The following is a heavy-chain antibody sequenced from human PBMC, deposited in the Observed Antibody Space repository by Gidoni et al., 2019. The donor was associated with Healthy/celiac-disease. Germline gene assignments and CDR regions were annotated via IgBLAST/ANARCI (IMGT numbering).Heavy chain of an antibody. CDR2: IIPIFGTA. J-gene: IGHJ6*02. CDR1: GGTFSRYA. D-gene: IGHD6-13*01. Sequence: QVQLVQSGAEVKKPGSSVKVSCKASGGTFSRYAISWVRQAPGQGLEWMGGIIPIFGTANYAQKFQGRVTITADKSTSTAYMELSSLRSEDTAVYYCARCPPGIAAAGTNYYYYYGMDVWGQGTTVTVSS. CDR3: ARCPPGIAAAGTNYYYYYGMDV. V-gene: IGHV1-69*06.